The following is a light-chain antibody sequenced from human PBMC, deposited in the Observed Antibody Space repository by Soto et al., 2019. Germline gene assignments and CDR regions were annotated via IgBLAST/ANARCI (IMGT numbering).Light chain of an antibody. CDR2: GAS. CDR3: QRYGSSLTWT. J-gene: IGKJ1*01. CDR1: QSVSSSY. Sequence: EIVLTQSPGTLSLSPGERATLSCRASQSVSSSYLAWYQQKPGQAPRLLIYGASSRATGIPDRFSGSGSGTDLTLTISRLEPEDFAVYYCQRYGSSLTWTFGQGTKV. V-gene: IGKV3-20*01.